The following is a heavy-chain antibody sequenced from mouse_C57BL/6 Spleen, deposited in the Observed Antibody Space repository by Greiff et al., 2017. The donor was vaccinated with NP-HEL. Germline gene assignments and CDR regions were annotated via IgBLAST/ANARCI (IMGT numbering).Heavy chain of an antibody. CDR3: TRANGYYGWRIYFDN. CDR2: IDPENGDT. CDR1: GFNIKDDY. V-gene: IGHV14-4*01. J-gene: IGHJ2*01. Sequence: EVQLQQSGAELVRPGASVKLSCTASGFNIKDDYMHWVKQRPEQGLEWIGWIDPENGDTEYASKFHGKATITADTSSNKAYLQLSSLTSGDTAVYDSTRANGYYGWRIYFDNWGQGTTLTVSS. D-gene: IGHD2-3*01.